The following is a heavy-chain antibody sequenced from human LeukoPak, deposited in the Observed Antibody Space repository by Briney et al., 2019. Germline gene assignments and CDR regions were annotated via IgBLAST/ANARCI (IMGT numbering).Heavy chain of an antibody. J-gene: IGHJ4*02. Sequence: GGSLRLSCVVSGITFSTYWMTWVRQAPGKGLEWVADIKPDGSEGDYVDSVKVRFTISRDNSKNTLYLQMNNLRAEDTAVYYCAKVGEWTYGKIDFWGQGTLVTVSS. CDR3: AKVGEWTYGKIDF. CDR1: GITFSTYW. V-gene: IGHV3-7*03. D-gene: IGHD1-26*01. CDR2: IKPDGSEG.